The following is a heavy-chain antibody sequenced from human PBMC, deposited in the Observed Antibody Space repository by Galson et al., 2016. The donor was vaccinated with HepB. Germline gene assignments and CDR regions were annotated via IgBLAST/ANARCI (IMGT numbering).Heavy chain of an antibody. J-gene: IGHJ3*02. CDR1: GFSLSSARMG. D-gene: IGHD6-13*01. CDR2: ILGGDEK. V-gene: IGHV2-26*01. Sequence: PALVKPTQTLTLTCTVSGFSLSSARMGVSWIRQPPGKALEWLAHILGGDEKSYRTSLKSRLTISKDTSKSQVVLTMTNLDPVDTATYYCARRLGGAATDAFVIWGQGTMVTVSS. CDR3: ARRLGGAATDAFVI.